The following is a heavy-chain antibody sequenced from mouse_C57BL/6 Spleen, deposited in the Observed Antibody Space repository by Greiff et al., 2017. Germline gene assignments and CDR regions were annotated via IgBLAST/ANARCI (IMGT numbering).Heavy chain of an antibody. CDR2: INPSTGGT. CDR3: ARGYYGSSPWFAY. D-gene: IGHD1-1*01. J-gene: IGHJ3*01. V-gene: IGHV1-42*01. CDR1: GYSFTGYY. Sequence: LVESGPELVKPGASVKISCKASGYSFTGYYMNWVKQSPEKSLEWIGEINPSTGGTTYNQKFKAKATLTVDKSSSTAYMQLKSLTSEDSAVYYWARGYYGSSPWFAYWGQGTLVTVSA.